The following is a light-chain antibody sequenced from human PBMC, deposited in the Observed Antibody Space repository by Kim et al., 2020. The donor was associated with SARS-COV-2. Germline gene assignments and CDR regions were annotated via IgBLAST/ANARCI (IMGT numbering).Light chain of an antibody. Sequence: RVTISCTGSSCTIGASYGVRWYQQLPGAAPTLLIYGNSNRPSGVPDRFSGSKSGTSASLAITGLQAEDEADYYCQSYDSSLTHWVFGGGTQLTVL. CDR2: GNS. CDR3: QSYDSSLTHWV. CDR1: SCTIGASYG. J-gene: IGLJ3*02. V-gene: IGLV1-40*01.